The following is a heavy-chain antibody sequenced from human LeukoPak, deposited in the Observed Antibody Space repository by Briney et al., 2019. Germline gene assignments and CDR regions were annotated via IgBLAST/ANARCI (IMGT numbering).Heavy chain of an antibody. J-gene: IGHJ4*02. CDR1: GGSISSSSYY. Sequence: SETLSLTCTVSGGSISSSSYYWGWIRQPPGKGLEWIGSIYYSGSTYYNPSLKSRVTISVDTSKNQFSLKLSSVTAADTAVYYCARGTESLGNYFDYWGQGTLVTVSS. CDR3: ARGTESLGNYFDY. V-gene: IGHV4-39*07. CDR2: IYYSGST. D-gene: IGHD2-8*02.